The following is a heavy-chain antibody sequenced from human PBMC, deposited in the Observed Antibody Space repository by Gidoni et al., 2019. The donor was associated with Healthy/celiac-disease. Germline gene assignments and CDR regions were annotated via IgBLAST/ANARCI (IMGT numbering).Heavy chain of an antibody. CDR3: AKDSLDYGGKRGPSYFDY. D-gene: IGHD4-17*01. J-gene: IGHJ4*02. Sequence: EVQLLESGGGLGQPGGSLSLSCAASGLTFSTYAMSWVRQAPGKGLEWVSAISGSGGSTYYADSVKGRFTISRDKSKNTLYLQMNSLRAEDTAVYYCAKDSLDYGGKRGPSYFDYWGQGTLVTVSS. CDR2: ISGSGGST. CDR1: GLTFSTYA. V-gene: IGHV3-23*01.